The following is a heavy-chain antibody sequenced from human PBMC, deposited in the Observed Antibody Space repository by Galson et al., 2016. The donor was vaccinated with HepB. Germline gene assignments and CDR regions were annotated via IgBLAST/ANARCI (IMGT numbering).Heavy chain of an antibody. CDR2: ISGNGDRR. Sequence: SLRLSCAASGFTFSTHAMSWVRQAPGKGLEWVSAISGNGDRRDYADSVKGRFTISRDNLKNTVHLQMDSLRAEDTALYYCATSNSYGYVHWGQGALVTVAS. D-gene: IGHD5-18*01. V-gene: IGHV3-23*01. CDR3: ATSNSYGYVH. J-gene: IGHJ1*01. CDR1: GFTFSTHA.